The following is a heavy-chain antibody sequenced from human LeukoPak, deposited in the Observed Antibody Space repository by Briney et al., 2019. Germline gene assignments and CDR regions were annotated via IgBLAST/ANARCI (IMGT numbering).Heavy chain of an antibody. CDR3: ARVGAGGGNYFRSYHDR. Sequence: GGSLRLSCAASGFTFSSYWMGWFRQAPGRGLEWVANIKEDGSEKNYVDSVKGRFSISRDNAENSLYLQMNSLRVEDTVMYYCARVGAGGGNYFRSYHDRWGQGTLVTVSS. CDR2: IKEDGSEK. CDR1: GFTFSSYW. D-gene: IGHD2/OR15-2a*01. J-gene: IGHJ4*02. V-gene: IGHV3-7*01.